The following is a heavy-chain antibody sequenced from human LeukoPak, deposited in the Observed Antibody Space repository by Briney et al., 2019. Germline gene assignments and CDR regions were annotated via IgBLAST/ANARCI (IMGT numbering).Heavy chain of an antibody. J-gene: IGHJ2*01. Sequence: PSETLSLTCTVSGGSISSSTYYWGWIRQPPGKGLEWIGSIYYSGSTYYNPSLKSRVTISVDTSKNQFSLKLSSVTAADTAVYYCARRGSSWSWDWYFDLWGRGTLVTVSS. CDR1: GGSISSSTYY. V-gene: IGHV4-39*01. CDR2: IYYSGST. D-gene: IGHD6-13*01. CDR3: ARRGSSWSWDWYFDL.